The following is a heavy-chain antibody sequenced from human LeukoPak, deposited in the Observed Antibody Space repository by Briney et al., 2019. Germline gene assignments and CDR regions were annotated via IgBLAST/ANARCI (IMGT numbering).Heavy chain of an antibody. J-gene: IGHJ4*02. CDR3: ARLPQSGENFDY. CDR1: GGSISSSSYY. CDR2: IYYSGST. D-gene: IGHD3-3*01. Sequence: SETLSLTCTVSGGSISSSSYYWGWIRQPPGKGLEWIESIYYSGSTYYNPSLKSRVTISVDTSKNQFSLKLSSVTAADTAAYYCARLPQSGENFDYWGQGTLVTVSS. V-gene: IGHV4-39*01.